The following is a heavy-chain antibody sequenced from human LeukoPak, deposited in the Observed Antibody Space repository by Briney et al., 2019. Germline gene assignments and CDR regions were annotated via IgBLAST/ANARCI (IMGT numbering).Heavy chain of an antibody. CDR2: ISGSGGST. CDR3: AKGSDNWEYYFDY. D-gene: IGHD1-1*01. V-gene: IGHV3-23*01. J-gene: IGHJ4*02. CDR1: GFTFDDYA. Sequence: PGGSLRLSCAASGFTFDDYAMHWVRQAPGKGLEWVSAISGSGGSTYYADSVKGRFTISRDNSKNTLYLQMNSLRAEDTAVYYCAKGSDNWEYYFDYWGQGTLVTVSS.